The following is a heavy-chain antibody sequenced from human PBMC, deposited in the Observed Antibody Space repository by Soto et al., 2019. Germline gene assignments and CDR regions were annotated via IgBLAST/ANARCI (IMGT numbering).Heavy chain of an antibody. CDR2: IWYDGSNK. CDR1: GFTFSSYG. D-gene: IGHD2-15*01. CDR3: AREIVAEDYYYYYGMDV. V-gene: IGHV3-33*01. Sequence: GGSLRLSCAASGFTFSSYGMHWVRQAPGKGLEWVAVIWYDGSNKYYADSVKGRFTISRDNSKNTLYLQMNSLRAEDTAVYYCAREIVAEDYYYYYGMDVWGQGTTVTVSS. J-gene: IGHJ6*02.